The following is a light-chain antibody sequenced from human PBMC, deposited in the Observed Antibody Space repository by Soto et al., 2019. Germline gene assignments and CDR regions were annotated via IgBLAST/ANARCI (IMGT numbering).Light chain of an antibody. Sequence: SVLTQPASVSGSPGQSITISCTGTSSGVGGYNYVSWYQQHPGKAPKLMIYEVSNRPSGVSNRFSGSKSGNTASLTISGLQAEDEADYYCSSYTSSSTFYVFGTGTKVTVL. CDR1: SSGVGGYNY. CDR2: EVS. V-gene: IGLV2-14*01. CDR3: SSYTSSSTFYV. J-gene: IGLJ1*01.